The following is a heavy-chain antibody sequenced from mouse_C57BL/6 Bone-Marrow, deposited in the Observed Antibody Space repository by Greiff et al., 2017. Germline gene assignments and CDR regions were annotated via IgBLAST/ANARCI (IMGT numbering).Heavy chain of an antibody. Sequence: EVKLQESGPELVKPGASVKIPCKASGYTFTDYNMDWVKQSHGKSLEWIGDINPNNGGTIYNQKFKGKATLTVDKSSSTAYMELRSLTSEDTAVYYCARSGDLLPLVFDVWGTGTTVTVSS. CDR3: ARSGDLLPLVFDV. V-gene: IGHV1-18*01. CDR2: INPNNGGT. CDR1: GYTFTDYN. D-gene: IGHD1-1*01. J-gene: IGHJ1*03.